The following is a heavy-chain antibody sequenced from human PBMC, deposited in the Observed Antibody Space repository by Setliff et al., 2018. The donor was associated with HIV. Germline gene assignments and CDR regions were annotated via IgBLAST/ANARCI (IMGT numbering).Heavy chain of an antibody. CDR1: GFTFSSYA. D-gene: IGHD3-16*01. Sequence: GGSLRLSCAASGFTFSSYALSWVRQAPGKGLEWVANIKEDGSETYYVDSVEGRFTISSDNAKNSLYLQMNSLRAEDTAVYYCARDRIESALNYWGQGTLVTVSS. V-gene: IGHV3-7*01. J-gene: IGHJ4*02. CDR3: ARDRIESALNY. CDR2: IKEDGSET.